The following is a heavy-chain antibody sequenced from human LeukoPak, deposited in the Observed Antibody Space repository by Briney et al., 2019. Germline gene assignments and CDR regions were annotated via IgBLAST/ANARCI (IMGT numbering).Heavy chain of an antibody. CDR3: ARGVRVGATSVDY. J-gene: IGHJ4*02. CDR1: GFTFSSYW. V-gene: IGHV3-7*01. D-gene: IGHD1-26*01. Sequence: GGSLRLSCAASGFTFSSYWMSWVRQAPGKGLEWVANIKQDGSEKYYVDSVKGRFTISRDNAKNSLYLQMNSLRAEDTAVYYCARGVRVGATSVDYWGQGTLVTVSS. CDR2: IKQDGSEK.